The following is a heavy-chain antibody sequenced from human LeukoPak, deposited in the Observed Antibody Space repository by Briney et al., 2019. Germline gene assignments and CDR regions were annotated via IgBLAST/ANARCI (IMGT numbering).Heavy chain of an antibody. CDR3: ARLWEWLDLDYYYYYYMDV. D-gene: IGHD3-3*01. V-gene: IGHV5-51*03. CDR1: GYSFTSYR. J-gene: IGHJ6*03. CDR2: IYPDDSDT. Sequence: GESLKISCKGSGYSFTSYRIGWVRQMPGKGLEWMGIIYPDDSDTRYSPSFQGQVTISADKSISTAYLQWSSLKASDTAMYYCARLWEWLDLDYYYYYYMDVWGKGTTVTVSS.